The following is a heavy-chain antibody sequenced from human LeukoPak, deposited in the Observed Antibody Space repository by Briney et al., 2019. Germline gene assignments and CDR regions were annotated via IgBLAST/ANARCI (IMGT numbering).Heavy chain of an antibody. CDR3: ARVKDSSSSRYYYYYMDV. CDR1: GGTFSSYD. Sequence: GASVKVSCKASGGTFSSYDISWVRQAPGQGLEWMGWINTNTGNPTYAQGFTGRFVFSLDTSVSTAYLQISSLKAEDTAVYYCARVKDSSSSRYYYYYMDVWGKGTTVTVSS. D-gene: IGHD6-6*01. J-gene: IGHJ6*03. V-gene: IGHV7-4-1*02. CDR2: INTNTGNP.